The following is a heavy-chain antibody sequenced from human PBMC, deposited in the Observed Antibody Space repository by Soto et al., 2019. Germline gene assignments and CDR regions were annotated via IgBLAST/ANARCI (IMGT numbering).Heavy chain of an antibody. J-gene: IGHJ4*02. Sequence: QIQLVQSGGEVKKPGASVKVSCKASGYTFRSYSISWVRQAPGQGLEWVGWISAYNGDTHYAPKFQDRITVTTETSTDTAYMEVRSLRLDDTAVYYCARDWSRYYDNSGLIWFYWGQGSLVTVSS. CDR3: ARDWSRYYDNSGLIWFY. CDR1: GYTFRSYS. D-gene: IGHD3-22*01. V-gene: IGHV1-18*04. CDR2: ISAYNGDT.